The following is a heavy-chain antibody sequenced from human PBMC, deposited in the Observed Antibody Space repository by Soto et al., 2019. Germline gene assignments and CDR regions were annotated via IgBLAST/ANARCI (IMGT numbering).Heavy chain of an antibody. Sequence: QVQLVESGGGVVQPGRSLRLSCAASGFTFSTYGMHWVRQAPGKGLEWVAVVWYDGGNQYYADSVKGRFTISRDSSNNTLYLQMSSLRAEDTAVYYCAATGGSGTYYGAFHYWGRGTLVTVSS. J-gene: IGHJ4*02. CDR2: VWYDGGNQ. D-gene: IGHD1-26*01. V-gene: IGHV3-33*01. CDR3: AATGGSGTYYGAFHY. CDR1: GFTFSTYG.